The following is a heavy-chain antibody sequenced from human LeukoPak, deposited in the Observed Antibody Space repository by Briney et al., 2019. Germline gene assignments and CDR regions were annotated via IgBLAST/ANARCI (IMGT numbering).Heavy chain of an antibody. Sequence: PSETLSLTCAVSGGSISSSNWWSWVRQPPGKGLEWIGEIYHSGSTNYNPSLKSRVTISVDKSKNQFSLKLSSVTAADTAVYYCARDSGGSGSYSDYWGQGTLVTVSS. V-gene: IGHV4-4*02. D-gene: IGHD3-10*01. CDR2: IYHSGST. CDR1: GGSISSSNW. CDR3: ARDSGGSGSYSDY. J-gene: IGHJ4*02.